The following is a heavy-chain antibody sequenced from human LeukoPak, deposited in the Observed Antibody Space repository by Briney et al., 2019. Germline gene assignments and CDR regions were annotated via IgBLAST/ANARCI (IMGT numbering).Heavy chain of an antibody. D-gene: IGHD5-12*01. CDR2: ISYDGSNK. CDR3: ASGRGYDPSTLFDY. V-gene: IGHV3-30*04. J-gene: IGHJ4*02. CDR1: GFIFSSYA. Sequence: GGSLRLSCAASGFIFSSYAMHWVRQAPGKGLEWVAVISYDGSNKYYADSVKGRFTISRDNSKNTLYLQMNSLRAEDTAVYYCASGRGYDPSTLFDYWGQGTLVTVSS.